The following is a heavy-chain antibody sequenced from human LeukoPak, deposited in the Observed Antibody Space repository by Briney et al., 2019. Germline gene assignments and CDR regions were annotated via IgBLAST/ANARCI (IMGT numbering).Heavy chain of an antibody. CDR2: ISGSGDIT. V-gene: IGHV3-23*01. CDR1: GFTFSSYG. J-gene: IGHJ4*02. CDR3: AKDGAWLRFDD. Sequence: GGSLRLSCAASGFTFSSYGMSWVRQAPGKGLEWVSAISGSGDITYYADSVKGRFTISRDNSKNTVYLQMNNVRAEDTAVYYCAKDGAWLRFDDWGQGTLVTVSS. D-gene: IGHD5-12*01.